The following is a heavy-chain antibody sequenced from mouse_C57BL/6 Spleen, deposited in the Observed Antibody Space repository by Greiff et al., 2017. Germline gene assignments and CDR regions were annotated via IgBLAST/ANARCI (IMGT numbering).Heavy chain of an antibody. CDR2: IDPETGGT. Sequence: QVQLQQSGAELVRPGASVTLSCKASGYTFTDYEMHWVKQTPVHGLEWIGAIDPETGGTAYNQKFKGKDILTADKSSSTAYMELRSLTSEDSAVYYCTRGSTTVVKVLDYWGQGTTLTVSS. V-gene: IGHV1-15*01. D-gene: IGHD1-1*01. CDR3: TRGSTTVVKVLDY. CDR1: GYTFTDYE. J-gene: IGHJ2*01.